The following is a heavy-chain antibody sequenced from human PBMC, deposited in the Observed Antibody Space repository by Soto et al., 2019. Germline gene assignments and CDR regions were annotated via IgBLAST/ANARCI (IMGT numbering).Heavy chain of an antibody. Sequence: PGGSLRLSCAASGFTFSSYSMNWVRQAPGKGLEWVSYISSSSSTIYYADSVKGRFTISRDNAKNSLYLQMNSLRAEDTAVYYCARHPERIAQIGWFAPSGQGTLVTVSS. CDR2: ISSSSSTI. V-gene: IGHV3-48*01. CDR1: GFTFSSYS. D-gene: IGHD6-13*01. CDR3: ARHPERIAQIGWFAP. J-gene: IGHJ5*02.